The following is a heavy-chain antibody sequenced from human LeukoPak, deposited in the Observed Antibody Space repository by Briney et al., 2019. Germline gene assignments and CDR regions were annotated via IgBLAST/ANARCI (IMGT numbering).Heavy chain of an antibody. CDR3: TAGFTVATTAA. J-gene: IGHJ5*02. Sequence: GESLRISCKGSGYSLTSYWIAWVRQKPGEGLEWMGIIYPGDSDTRYSPSFQGQVTISADTSITTAYLQWSSLTASDTAMYYCTAGFTVATTAAWGQGTLVTVSS. D-gene: IGHD4-17*01. V-gene: IGHV5-51*01. CDR2: IYPGDSDT. CDR1: GYSLTSYW.